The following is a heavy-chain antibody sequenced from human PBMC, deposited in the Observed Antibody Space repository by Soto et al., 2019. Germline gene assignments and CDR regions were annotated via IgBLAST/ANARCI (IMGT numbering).Heavy chain of an antibody. J-gene: IGHJ4*02. D-gene: IGHD3-3*01. Sequence: PVGSLRLSCAASGFTFSSYGMHWVRQAPGKGLEWVAVIWYDGSNKYYADSVKGRFTISRDNSKNTLYLQMNSLRAEDTAVYYCARDSPYYDFWSGYWNPWGQGTLVTVSS. CDR2: IWYDGSNK. CDR3: ARDSPYYDFWSGYWNP. CDR1: GFTFSSYG. V-gene: IGHV3-33*01.